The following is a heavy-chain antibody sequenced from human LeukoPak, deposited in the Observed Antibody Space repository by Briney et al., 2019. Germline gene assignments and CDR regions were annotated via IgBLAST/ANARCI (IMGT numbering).Heavy chain of an antibody. V-gene: IGHV3-23*01. CDR3: AKTPDEGNWFDP. J-gene: IGHJ5*02. CDR2: ISGSGGST. Sequence: HPGGSLRLSCAASGFTFSNYGMSWVRQAPGKGLEWVSGISGSGGSTYYADSVKGRFTISRDNSKNTLFLQMNSLRAEDRAVYYCAKTPDEGNWFDPWGQGTLVTVSS. CDR1: GFTFSNYG.